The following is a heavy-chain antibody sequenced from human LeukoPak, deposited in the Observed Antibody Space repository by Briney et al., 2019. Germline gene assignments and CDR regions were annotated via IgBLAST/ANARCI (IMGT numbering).Heavy chain of an antibody. D-gene: IGHD3-3*01. CDR2: INTSGST. CDR1: GGSISNYY. CDR3: ARGRNLEWFDY. V-gene: IGHV4-4*07. J-gene: IGHJ5*01. Sequence: SETLSLTCTVSGGSISNYYWSWIRQPAGQGLEWIGRINTSGSTNCNPSLKSRVTMSVDTSKNQFSLKLTSVTAADTAVYYCARGRNLEWFDYWGQGTLVTVSS.